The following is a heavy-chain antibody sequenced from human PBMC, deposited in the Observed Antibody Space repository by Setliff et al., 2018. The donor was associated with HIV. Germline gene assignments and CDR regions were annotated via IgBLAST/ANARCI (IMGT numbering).Heavy chain of an antibody. Sequence: GESLKISCKASGYGFTSYWIGWVRQMPGKGLEWMGIIYPGDSDTRYSPSFQGQVTLSTDESITTAYLQWSSLKASDTAMYYCARLGSANWYFDLWGRGTLVT. V-gene: IGHV5-51*01. J-gene: IGHJ2*01. CDR1: GYGFTSYW. CDR2: IYPGDSDT. D-gene: IGHD2-15*01. CDR3: ARLGSANWYFDL.